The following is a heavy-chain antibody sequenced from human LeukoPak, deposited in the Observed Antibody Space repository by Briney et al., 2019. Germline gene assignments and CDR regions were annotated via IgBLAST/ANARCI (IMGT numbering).Heavy chain of an antibody. CDR2: INHSGST. J-gene: IGHJ6*02. CDR1: GGSFSGYY. Sequence: SETLSLTCAVYGGSFSGYYWSWIRQPPGKGLEWIGEINHSGSTNYNPSLKSRVTISVDTSKNQFSLKLSSVTAADTAVYYCARGYGSGSFYYYYGMDVWGQGTTVTVSS. D-gene: IGHD3-10*01. CDR3: ARGYGSGSFYYYYGMDV. V-gene: IGHV4-34*01.